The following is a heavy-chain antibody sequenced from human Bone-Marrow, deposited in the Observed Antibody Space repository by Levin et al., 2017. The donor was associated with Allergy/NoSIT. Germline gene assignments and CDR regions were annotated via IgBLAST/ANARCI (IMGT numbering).Heavy chain of an antibody. Sequence: SETLSLTCAISGDSVSSNSATWDWIRQSPSRGLEWLGRTYYKSEWRNDYAVSVRSRIIINPDTSKNQFSLHLNSVTPEDTAVYYCARRTTSSMAFDIWGQGTMVTVSS. D-gene: IGHD2/OR15-2a*01. CDR2: TYYKSEWRN. J-gene: IGHJ3*02. CDR1: GDSVSSNSAT. V-gene: IGHV6-1*01. CDR3: ARRTTSSMAFDI.